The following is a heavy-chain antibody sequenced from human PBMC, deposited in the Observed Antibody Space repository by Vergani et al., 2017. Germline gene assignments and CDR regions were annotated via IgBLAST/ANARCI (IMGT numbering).Heavy chain of an antibody. CDR3: ARDLAVAGGPKKYYYYYGMDV. CDR1: GFTFSSYW. J-gene: IGHJ6*02. D-gene: IGHD6-19*01. V-gene: IGHV3-74*01. CDR2: INSDGSST. Sequence: EVQLVESGGGLVQPGGSLRLSCAASGFTFSSYWMHWVRQAPGKGLVWVSRINSDGSSTSYADSVKGRFTISRDNAKNTLYLQMNSLRAEDTAVYYYARDLAVAGGPKKYYYYYGMDVWGQGTTVTVSS.